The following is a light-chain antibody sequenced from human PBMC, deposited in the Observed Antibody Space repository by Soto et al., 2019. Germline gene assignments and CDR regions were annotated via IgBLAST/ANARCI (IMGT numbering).Light chain of an antibody. CDR1: QSISSN. J-gene: IGKJ4*01. Sequence: EIVMTQSPATLSVSPGERATLSCRASQSISSNLVWYQQKPGQATRLLIYGASTRATGIPARFSGSGSGTEFTLTINSLQSEDFAVYYCQQYNNWVTFGGGTKVEI. CDR2: GAS. CDR3: QQYNNWVT. V-gene: IGKV3-15*01.